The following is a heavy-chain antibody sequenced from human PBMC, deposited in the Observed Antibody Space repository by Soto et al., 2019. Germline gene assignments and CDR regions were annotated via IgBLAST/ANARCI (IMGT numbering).Heavy chain of an antibody. CDR2: TRNKANSYTT. V-gene: IGHV3-72*01. CDR3: ARSSRYSSSWDFDY. J-gene: IGHJ4*02. D-gene: IGHD6-13*01. CDR1: GFTFSDHY. Sequence: GGSLRLSCAASGFTFSDHYMDWVRQAPGKGLEWVGRTRNKANSYTTEYAASVKGRFTISRDDSKNSLYLQMNSLKTEDTAVYYCARSSRYSSSWDFDYWGQGTLVTVSS.